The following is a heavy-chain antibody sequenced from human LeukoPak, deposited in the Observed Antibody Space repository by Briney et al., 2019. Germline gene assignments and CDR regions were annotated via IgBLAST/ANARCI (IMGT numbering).Heavy chain of an antibody. Sequence: GGSLRPSCAASGFTFSSYWMSWVRQAPGKGLEWVANIKQDGSEKYYVDSVKGRFTISRDNAKNSLYLQMNSLRAEDTAVYYCARDRVVVVVAATYYGMDVWGKGTTVTVSS. CDR2: IKQDGSEK. J-gene: IGHJ6*04. CDR3: ARDRVVVVVAATYYGMDV. D-gene: IGHD2-15*01. V-gene: IGHV3-7*03. CDR1: GFTFSSYW.